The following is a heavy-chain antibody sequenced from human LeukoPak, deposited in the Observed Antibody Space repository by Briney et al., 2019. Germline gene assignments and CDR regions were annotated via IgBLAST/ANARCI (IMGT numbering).Heavy chain of an antibody. V-gene: IGHV3-21*01. Sequence: PGGSLRLSCAASGFTFSNAWMSWVRQAPGKGLEWVSSISSSSSYIYYADSVKGRFTISRDNAKNSLYLQMNSLRAEDTAVYYCARDSPGIAVAGTRGYYYYYYMDVWGKGTTVTVSS. J-gene: IGHJ6*03. CDR2: ISSSSSYI. D-gene: IGHD6-19*01. CDR3: ARDSPGIAVAGTRGYYYYYYMDV. CDR1: GFTFSNAW.